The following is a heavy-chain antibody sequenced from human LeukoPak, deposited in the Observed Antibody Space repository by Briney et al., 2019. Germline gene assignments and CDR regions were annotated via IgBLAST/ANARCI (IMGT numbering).Heavy chain of an antibody. Sequence: PGGTLRLSCAASGFTFSSYWMSWVRQAPGKGLEWVANIKQDGSEKYYVDSVKGRFTISRDNAKNSLYLQMNSLRAEDTAVYYCARAPYSGSYRTNWFDPWGQGTLVTVSS. CDR3: ARAPYSGSYRTNWFDP. CDR2: IKQDGSEK. J-gene: IGHJ5*02. CDR1: GFTFSSYW. V-gene: IGHV3-7*04. D-gene: IGHD1-26*01.